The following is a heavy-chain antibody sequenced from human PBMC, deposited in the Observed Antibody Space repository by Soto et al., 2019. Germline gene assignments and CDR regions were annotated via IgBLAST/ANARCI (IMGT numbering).Heavy chain of an antibody. J-gene: IGHJ4*02. CDR1: GGTFSSYA. CDR3: ARVGGTGRYTYGLDY. CDR2: IIPVFGTG. V-gene: IGHV1-69*06. D-gene: IGHD5-18*01. Sequence: SVKVSCKASGGTFSSYAISWVRQAPGQGLEWMGGIIPVFGTGIYAQKFQGRVTITADKSTNTAYMELSSLRSEDTASYFCARVGGTGRYTYGLDYWGQGTLVTVSS.